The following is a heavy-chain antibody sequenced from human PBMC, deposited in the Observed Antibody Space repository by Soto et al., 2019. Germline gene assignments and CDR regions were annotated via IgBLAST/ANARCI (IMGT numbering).Heavy chain of an antibody. J-gene: IGHJ4*02. Sequence: QLHLQESGSGLVKPSQTLSLTCAVSGGSISSGGYSWSWIRQPPGKGLNYIGYIYHSGSTYYNPSLKIRVTISVDRSKNQSPLKLSSVTAADTAVYYCARVRSGWGIDYWGQGTLVTVSS. D-gene: IGHD6-19*01. V-gene: IGHV4-30-2*01. CDR3: ARVRSGWGIDY. CDR2: IYHSGST. CDR1: GGSISSGGYS.